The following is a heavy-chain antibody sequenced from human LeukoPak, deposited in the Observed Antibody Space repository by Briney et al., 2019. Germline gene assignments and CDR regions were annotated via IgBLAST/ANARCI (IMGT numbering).Heavy chain of an antibody. J-gene: IGHJ4*02. D-gene: IGHD1-26*01. Sequence: PSETLSLTCTVSGGSISSYYWSWIRQPPGKGLEWIGYIYYSGSTNYNPSLKSRVTISVDTSKNQFSLKLSSVTAADTAVYYCTSNRWELLVGFDYWGQGTLVTVSS. CDR1: GGSISSYY. V-gene: IGHV4-59*01. CDR3: TSNRWELLVGFDY. CDR2: IYYSGST.